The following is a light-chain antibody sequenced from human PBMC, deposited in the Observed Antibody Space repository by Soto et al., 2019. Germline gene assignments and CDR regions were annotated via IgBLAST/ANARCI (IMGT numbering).Light chain of an antibody. CDR2: GAS. V-gene: IGKV3-20*01. CDR3: QQYGSSPLT. CDR1: QSVSSSY. J-gene: IGKJ1*01. Sequence: EIVLPQSPGTLSLSPGERATLSCRASQSVSSSYLAWYQQKPGHAPRLLIYGASSRATGIPDRFSGSGSGTDFTLTISRLEPEDFAVYYCQQYGSSPLTFGQGTKVEIK.